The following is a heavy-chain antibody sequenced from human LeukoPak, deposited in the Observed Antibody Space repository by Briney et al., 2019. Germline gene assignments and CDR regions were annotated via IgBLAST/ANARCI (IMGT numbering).Heavy chain of an antibody. CDR2: ISSSGGST. D-gene: IGHD3-10*01. J-gene: IGHJ4*01. CDR3: AGLGIGVFRGFDY. CDR1: GFTFSSNV. Sequence: GGSLGLSCAASGFTFSSNVMSWVRQAPGKGLEWVSSISSSGGSTYYADSVKGRFTISRDNSKNTLYLQMNSLRAEDTAVYYCAGLGIGVFRGFDYWGPGNLVPVSS. V-gene: IGHV3-23*01.